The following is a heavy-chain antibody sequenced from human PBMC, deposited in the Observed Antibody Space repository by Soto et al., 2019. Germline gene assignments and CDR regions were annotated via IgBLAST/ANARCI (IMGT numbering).Heavy chain of an antibody. Sequence: SETLSLTCTVSGGSISSSSYYWGWIRQPPGKGLEWIGSIYYSGSTYYNPSLKSRVTISVDTSKNQFSLKLSSVTAADTAVYYCARWSSGSYDAFDIWGQGTMVTVSS. CDR1: GGSISSSSYY. D-gene: IGHD6-19*01. J-gene: IGHJ3*02. CDR2: IYYSGST. V-gene: IGHV4-39*01. CDR3: ARWSSGSYDAFDI.